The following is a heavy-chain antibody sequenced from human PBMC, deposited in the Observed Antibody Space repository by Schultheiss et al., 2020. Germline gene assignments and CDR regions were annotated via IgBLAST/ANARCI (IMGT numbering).Heavy chain of an antibody. D-gene: IGHD3-3*01. J-gene: IGHJ5*02. V-gene: IGHV1-2*04. CDR2: INPNSGGT. CDR3: ARHITIFGVVTGWFDP. CDR1: GYTFTGYY. Sequence: APVKVSFRASGYTFTGYYMHWVRQAPGQGLEWMGWINPNSGGTNYAQKFQGWVTMTRDTSISTAYMELSRLRSDDTAVYYCARHITIFGVVTGWFDPWGQGTLVTVSS.